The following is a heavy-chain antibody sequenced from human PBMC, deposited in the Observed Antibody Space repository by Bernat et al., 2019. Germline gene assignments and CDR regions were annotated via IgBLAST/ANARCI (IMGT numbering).Heavy chain of an antibody. CDR2: ISGGGDYT. CDR1: GFTFSSYA. J-gene: IGHJ4*02. V-gene: IGHV3-23*01. Sequence: EVQLLESGGSLVQPGGSLRLSCAASGFTFSSYAISWVRQAPGKGLEWLSSISGGGDYTYYADSVKGRFTISRDSSKNTVYLQMISLRAEDTAVYYCAKQDGRGYYLDDWGQGTLATVSS. D-gene: IGHD6-25*01. CDR3: AKQDGRGYYLDD.